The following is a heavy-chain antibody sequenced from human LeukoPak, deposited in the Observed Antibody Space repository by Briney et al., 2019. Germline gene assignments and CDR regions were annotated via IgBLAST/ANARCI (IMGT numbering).Heavy chain of an antibody. CDR1: GGSISSYY. J-gene: IGHJ4*02. CDR3: ARQVYSSSPDFDY. V-gene: IGHV4-59*01. CDR2: IYYSGST. D-gene: IGHD6-13*01. Sequence: SETLSLTCTVSGGSISSYYWSWIRQPPGKGLEWIGYIYYSGSTNYNHSLKSRVTISVDTSKNQLSLKLSSVTAADTAVYYCARQVYSSSPDFDYWGQGTLVTVSS.